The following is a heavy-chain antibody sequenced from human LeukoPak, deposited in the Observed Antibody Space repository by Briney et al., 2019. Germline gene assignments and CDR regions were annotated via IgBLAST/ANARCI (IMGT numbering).Heavy chain of an antibody. CDR1: GGSFSGYY. Sequence: SETLSLTCAVYGGSFSGYYWSWIRQPPGKGLEWIGEINHSGSTNYNPSLKSRVTISVDTSKNQFSLKLSSVTAADTAVYYCARGLYEWWSAKTSPYYFDYWGQGTLVTVSS. D-gene: IGHD2-15*01. CDR2: INHSGST. V-gene: IGHV4-34*01. J-gene: IGHJ4*02. CDR3: ARGLYEWWSAKTSPYYFDY.